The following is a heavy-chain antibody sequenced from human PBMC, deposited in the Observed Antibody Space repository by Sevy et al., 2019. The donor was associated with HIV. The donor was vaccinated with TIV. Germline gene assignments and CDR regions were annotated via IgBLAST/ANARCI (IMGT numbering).Heavy chain of an antibody. J-gene: IGHJ4*02. V-gene: IGHV3-30*04. Sequence: GGSLILSCTASGFTFSSYAMDWVRQAPGKGLEWVAVISYDGNNKDYADSVKGRFTISRDNSKNTLYLQMNSLRAEDTAVYYCASHYYDSTGYYFPLDYWGQGTLVTVSS. CDR2: ISYDGNNK. D-gene: IGHD3-22*01. CDR3: ASHYYDSTGYYFPLDY. CDR1: GFTFSSYA.